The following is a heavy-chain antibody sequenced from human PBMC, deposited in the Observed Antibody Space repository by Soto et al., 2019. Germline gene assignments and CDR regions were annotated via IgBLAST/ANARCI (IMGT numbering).Heavy chain of an antibody. V-gene: IGHV1-69*13. CDR2: IIPIFGTA. CDR1: GGTFSSYA. CDR3: ASAPWGYYYDSSGYHANGMDV. Sequence: ASVKVSCKASGGTFSSYAISWVRQAPGQGLEWMGGIIPIFGTANYAQKFQGRVTITADESTSTAYMELSSLRSEDTAVYYCASAPWGYYYDSSGYHANGMDVWGQGTTVTVSS. J-gene: IGHJ6*02. D-gene: IGHD3-22*01.